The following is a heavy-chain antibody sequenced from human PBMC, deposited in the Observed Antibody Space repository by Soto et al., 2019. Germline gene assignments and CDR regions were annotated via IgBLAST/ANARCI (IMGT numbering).Heavy chain of an antibody. Sequence: GGSLRLSCVVSGLAFSTYWMSWVRQAPGKGLEWVSDISGSGSGTYYVDSVKGRFTISRDNSKNTLYLQMNSLRAEDTAVYYCAKSQSYFDYWGQGTLVTVSS. CDR2: ISGSGSGT. V-gene: IGHV3-23*01. CDR3: AKSQSYFDY. CDR1: GLAFSTYW. J-gene: IGHJ4*02.